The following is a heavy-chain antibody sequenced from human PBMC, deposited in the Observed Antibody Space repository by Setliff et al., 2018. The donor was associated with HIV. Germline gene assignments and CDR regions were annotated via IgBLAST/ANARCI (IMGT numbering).Heavy chain of an antibody. J-gene: IGHJ4*02. CDR3: ARNQGNSFGQGFDY. Sequence: GGSLRLSCAVSGFTLSDYYMDWVRQAPGKGLEWVGRTRNKANGYITEYGASVQGRFTISRDNSKDSLSLQMNNLSTEDTAVYYCARNQGNSFGQGFDYWGQGTLVTVSS. D-gene: IGHD5-18*01. CDR1: GFTLSDYY. V-gene: IGHV3-72*01. CDR2: TRNKANGYIT.